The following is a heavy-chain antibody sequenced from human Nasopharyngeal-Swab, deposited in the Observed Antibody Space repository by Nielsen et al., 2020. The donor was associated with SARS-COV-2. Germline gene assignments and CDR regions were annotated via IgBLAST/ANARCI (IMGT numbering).Heavy chain of an antibody. CDR1: GYTFTSYD. D-gene: IGHD1-7*01. V-gene: IGHV1-8*01. CDR3: ARGELELYYYYGMDV. Sequence: ASVKVSCKASGYTFTSYDINWVRQATGQGLEWMGWMNPNSGNTGYAQKFQGRVTMARNTSISTAYMELSSLRSEDTAVYYCARGELELYYYYGMDVWGQGTTVTVSS. CDR2: MNPNSGNT. J-gene: IGHJ6*02.